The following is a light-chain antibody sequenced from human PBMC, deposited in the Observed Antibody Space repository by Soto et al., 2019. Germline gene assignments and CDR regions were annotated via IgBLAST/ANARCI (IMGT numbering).Light chain of an antibody. CDR3: QQRSNWPVT. Sequence: EIVFTQSPTTPSFSPVERATLSCRASQSVSSYLAWYQQKPGQAPRLLIYDASNRATGIPARFSGSGSGTDFTLTISSLEPEDFAVYYCQQRSNWPVTFGQGTKVDIK. CDR2: DAS. CDR1: QSVSSY. V-gene: IGKV3-11*01. J-gene: IGKJ1*01.